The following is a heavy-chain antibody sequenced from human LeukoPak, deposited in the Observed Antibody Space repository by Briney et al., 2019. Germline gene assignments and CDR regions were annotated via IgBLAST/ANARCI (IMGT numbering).Heavy chain of an antibody. CDR1: GFTLTSNH. J-gene: IGHJ4*02. CDR2: IYTGGII. Sequence: GGSLRLSCAAPGFTLTSNHMNWVRQAPGKGLEWVSIIYTGGIIHYADYLTHRCTISRAASINTLYLQMNSLRAENTAVYYCARDSSSYYFDYWGQGTLVTVSS. CDR3: ARDSSSYYFDY. D-gene: IGHD6-6*01. V-gene: IGHV3-66*01.